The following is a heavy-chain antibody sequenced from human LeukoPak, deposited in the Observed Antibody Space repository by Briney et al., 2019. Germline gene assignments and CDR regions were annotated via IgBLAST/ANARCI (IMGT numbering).Heavy chain of an antibody. J-gene: IGHJ6*02. CDR1: GFTFSSYS. D-gene: IGHD3-3*01. CDR2: ISSSTI. V-gene: IGHV3-48*01. CDR3: ARDKGRRRFLEWSSYGMDV. Sequence: GGSLRLSCAASGFTFSSYSMNWVRQAPGKGLEWVSYISSSTIYYAYSVMGGFTISRDNAKNSLYLQKNSLRAEDTAVYYCARDKGRRRFLEWSSYGMDVWGQGTTVTASS.